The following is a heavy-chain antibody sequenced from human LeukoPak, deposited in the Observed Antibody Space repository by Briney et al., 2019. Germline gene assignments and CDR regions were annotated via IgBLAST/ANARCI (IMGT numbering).Heavy chain of an antibody. CDR2: ISYDGSNK. Sequence: QPGGSLRLSCAASGFTFSSYAMHWVRQAPGKGLEWVAVISYDGSNKYYADSVKGRFTISRDNAKNSLYLQMNSLRAEDTAVYYCSRDDGGRLISHFDYWGQGTLVTVSS. J-gene: IGHJ4*02. CDR1: GFTFSSYA. CDR3: SRDDGGRLISHFDY. V-gene: IGHV3-30-3*01. D-gene: IGHD3-10*01.